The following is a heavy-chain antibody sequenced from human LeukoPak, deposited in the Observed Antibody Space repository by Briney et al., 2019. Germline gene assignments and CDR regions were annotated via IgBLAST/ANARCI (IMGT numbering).Heavy chain of an antibody. J-gene: IGHJ4*02. CDR1: GYSFTSYW. V-gene: IGHV5-51*01. CDR3: ARRLVRYSSGWYEYYFDY. CDR2: IYPGDSDT. Sequence: MHGESLKISCKGSGYSFTSYWIGWVRQMPGKGLEWMGIIYPGDSDTRYSPSFQGQVTISADKSISTAYLQWSSLKASDTAMYYCARRLVRYSSGWYEYYFDYWGQGTLVTVSS. D-gene: IGHD6-19*01.